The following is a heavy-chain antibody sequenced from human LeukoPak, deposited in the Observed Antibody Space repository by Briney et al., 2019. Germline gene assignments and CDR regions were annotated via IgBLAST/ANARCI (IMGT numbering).Heavy chain of an antibody. D-gene: IGHD3-10*01. CDR1: GGSISSSSYY. CDR2: IYYSGST. CDR3: ARGGAMVRGVTVYYYYYYMDV. Sequence: SETLSLTCTVSGGSISSSSYYWGWIRQPPGKGLEWIGSIYYSGSTYYNPSLKSRVTISVDTSKNQFSLKLISVTAADTAVYYCARGGAMVRGVTVYYYYYYMDVWGKGTTVTVSS. V-gene: IGHV4-39*07. J-gene: IGHJ6*03.